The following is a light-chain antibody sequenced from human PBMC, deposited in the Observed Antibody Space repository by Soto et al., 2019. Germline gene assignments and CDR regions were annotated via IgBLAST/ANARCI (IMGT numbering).Light chain of an antibody. CDR3: QQYGGSRT. CDR1: QSVSRH. Sequence: EVVLTQSPATLSLSPGERATLSCRASQSVSRHLAWYQQKLGQAPRVLIYGASSRATGIPDRFSGSGSGTDFTLTISRLEPEDFAVYYCQQYGGSRTFGQGTKVDNK. J-gene: IGKJ1*01. V-gene: IGKV3-20*01. CDR2: GAS.